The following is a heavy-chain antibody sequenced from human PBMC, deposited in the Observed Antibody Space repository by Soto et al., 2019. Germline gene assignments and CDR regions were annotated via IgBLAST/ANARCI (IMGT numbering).Heavy chain of an antibody. CDR1: EFTFGSYW. V-gene: IGHV3-33*08. J-gene: IGHJ4*02. D-gene: IGHD2-2*01. CDR3: ARDFCPVPTCYDL. CDR2: IDYNEINQ. Sequence: PGGSLRLSCAGSEFTFGSYWMSWVRQAPGKGLEWVAGIDYNEINQYYIDPVKGRFTISRDQSKNTLYLQMNSLRAEDTAVYYCARDFCPVPTCYDLWGQGVLVTVSS.